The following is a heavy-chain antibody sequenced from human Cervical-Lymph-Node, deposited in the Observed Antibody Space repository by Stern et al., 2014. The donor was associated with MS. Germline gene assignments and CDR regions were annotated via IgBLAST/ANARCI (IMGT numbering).Heavy chain of an antibody. V-gene: IGHV2-70*04. CDR2: IALDDDK. D-gene: IGHD3-3*01. CDR1: GFSLSTSGMR. CDR3: ARSPPYYEFWNDYYYLDY. J-gene: IGHJ4*02. Sequence: QVTLKESGPALVKPTQTLTLTCTFSGFSLSTSGMRVSWIRQPPGKALEWLARIALDDDKFYSTSLKTRLTISKDTSKNQVVLTMTNMDPVDTATYYCARSPPYYEFWNDYYYLDYWGQGTLVAVSS.